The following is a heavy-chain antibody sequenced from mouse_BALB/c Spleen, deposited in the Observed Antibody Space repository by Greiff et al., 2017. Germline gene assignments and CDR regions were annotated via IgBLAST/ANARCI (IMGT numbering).Heavy chain of an antibody. CDR3: AREGYDGYYVGVFAD. V-gene: IGHV5-6-5*01. CDR2: ISSGGST. CDR1: GFTFSSYA. Sequence: EVKLVESGGGLVKPGGSLKLSCAASGFTFSSYAMSWVRPTPEKRLEWVASISSGGSTYYPDSVKGRFTISRDNARNILYLQMSSLRSEDTAMYYCAREGYDGYYVGVFADWGQGNLVTGSA. J-gene: IGHJ3*01. D-gene: IGHD2-3*01.